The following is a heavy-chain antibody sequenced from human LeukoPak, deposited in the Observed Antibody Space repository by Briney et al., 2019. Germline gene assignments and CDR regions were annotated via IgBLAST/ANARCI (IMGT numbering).Heavy chain of an antibody. CDR1: VCTFVNYS. J-gene: IGHJ6*03. CDR2: ITPMFGTT. Sequence: SVTVSFKSSVCTFVNYSVTWVRQAPGQGLEGMGGITPMFGTTDSAKQFRGRVTISADTSTNTAFLDLASLRSDDTAVYFCARGRLPPGTHSAYYHMDVWGKGTTVIVSS. V-gene: IGHV1-69*06. D-gene: IGHD4-11*01. CDR3: ARGRLPPGTHSAYYHMDV.